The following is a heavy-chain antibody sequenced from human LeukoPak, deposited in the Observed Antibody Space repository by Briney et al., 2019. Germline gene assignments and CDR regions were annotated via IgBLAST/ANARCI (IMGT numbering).Heavy chain of an antibody. CDR2: IIPIFGTA. Sequence: ASVKVPCKASGGTFSSYAISWVRQAPGQGLEWMGGIIPIFGTANYAQKFQGRVTMTRDTSISTAYMELSRLRSDDTAVYYCARASYGGSQGEYNWFDPWGQGTLVTVSS. V-gene: IGHV1-69*05. CDR1: GGTFSSYA. CDR3: ARASYGGSQGEYNWFDP. D-gene: IGHD4-23*01. J-gene: IGHJ5*02.